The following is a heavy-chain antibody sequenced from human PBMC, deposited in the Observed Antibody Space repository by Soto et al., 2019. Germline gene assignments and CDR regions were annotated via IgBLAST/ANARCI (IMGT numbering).Heavy chain of an antibody. CDR1: GDSISSYS. D-gene: IGHD2-2*03. CDR2: IHYNGNT. Sequence: ETLSLTCTVSGDSISSYSWSWIRQPPVKGLEWIGNIHYNGNTKYSPSLKSRVTMSVDTSKNHFSLKLISVTTADTAVYFCAREGNLGRWIQPLDSWGKGILVTVST. J-gene: IGHJ4*02. CDR3: AREGNLGRWIQPLDS. V-gene: IGHV4-59*01.